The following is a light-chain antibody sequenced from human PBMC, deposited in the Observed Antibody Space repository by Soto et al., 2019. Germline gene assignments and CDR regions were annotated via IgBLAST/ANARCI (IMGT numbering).Light chain of an antibody. CDR3: QHYNSYSEA. CDR1: QVIRND. Sequence: DLQMTQSAYSLSVSVGDRVTITCRASQVIRNDLGWYQQKPGKAPKLLIYKASTLKSGVPSRFSGSGSGTEFTLTISSLQPDDFATYYCQHYNSYSEAFGRGTKVDIK. V-gene: IGKV1-5*03. J-gene: IGKJ1*01. CDR2: KAS.